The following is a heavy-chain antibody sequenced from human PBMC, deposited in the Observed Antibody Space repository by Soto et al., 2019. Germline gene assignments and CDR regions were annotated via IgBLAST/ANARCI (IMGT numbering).Heavy chain of an antibody. Sequence: PGGSLRLSCAASGFTFSNAWMNWIRQPPGKGLEWIGEINHSGSTNYNPSLKSRVTISVDTSKNQFSLKLSSVTAADTAVYYCARVQRLVYYGSGSYCDYWGQGTLVTVSS. D-gene: IGHD3-10*01. V-gene: IGHV4-34*01. J-gene: IGHJ4*02. CDR1: GFTFSNAW. CDR3: ARVQRLVYYGSGSYCDY. CDR2: INHSGST.